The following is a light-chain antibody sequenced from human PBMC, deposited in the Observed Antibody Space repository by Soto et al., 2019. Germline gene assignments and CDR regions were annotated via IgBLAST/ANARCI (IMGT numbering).Light chain of an antibody. V-gene: IGKV1-13*02. CDR1: QSISSY. J-gene: IGKJ1*01. Sequence: AIQVTQSPSPLSASVGDRVTITCRASQSISSYLNWHQQKPGKAPKLLIYDASSLESGVPSRFSGSGSGTEFTLTISSLQPDDFATYYCQQYNSYLWTFGQGTKVDIK. CDR2: DAS. CDR3: QQYNSYLWT.